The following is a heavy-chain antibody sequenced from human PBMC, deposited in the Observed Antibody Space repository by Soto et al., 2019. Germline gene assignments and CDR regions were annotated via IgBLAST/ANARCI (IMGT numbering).Heavy chain of an antibody. D-gene: IGHD3-3*01. V-gene: IGHV3-33*01. J-gene: IGHJ6*02. Sequence: GGSLRLSCAASGFTFRSYGMHWVRQAPGKGLEWVAVIWYDGSNKYYADSVKGRFTISRDNSKNTLYLQMNSLRAEDTAVYYCARDLYDFWSGPTIGMDVWGQGTTVAV. CDR2: IWYDGSNK. CDR1: GFTFRSYG. CDR3: ARDLYDFWSGPTIGMDV.